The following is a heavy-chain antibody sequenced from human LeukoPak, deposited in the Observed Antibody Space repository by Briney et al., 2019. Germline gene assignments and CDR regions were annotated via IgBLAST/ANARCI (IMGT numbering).Heavy chain of an antibody. CDR3: ARRGTRYGYGDYEVDP. CDR2: IYYSGST. J-gene: IGHJ5*02. V-gene: IGHV4-39*07. D-gene: IGHD4-17*01. Sequence: PSETLSLTCTVSGGSISSSSYYWGWIRQPPGKGLEWIGSIYYSGSTYYNPSLKSRVTISVDTSKNQFSLKLSSVTAADTAVYYCARRGTRYGYGDYEVDPWGQGTLVTVSS. CDR1: GGSISSSSYY.